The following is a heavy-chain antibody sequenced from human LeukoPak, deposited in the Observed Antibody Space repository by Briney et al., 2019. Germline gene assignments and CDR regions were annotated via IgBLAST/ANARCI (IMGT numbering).Heavy chain of an antibody. D-gene: IGHD1-26*01. CDR1: GFTFDDYA. CDR2: ISWNSGSI. Sequence: GGSLRLSCAASGFTFDDYAMHWVRQAPGKGLEWVSGISWNSGSIGYADSVKGRFTISRDNAKNSLYLHMNSLRAEDTALYYCAKDLRAIDNWYFDLWGRGTLVTVSS. CDR3: AKDLRAIDNWYFDL. J-gene: IGHJ2*01. V-gene: IGHV3-9*01.